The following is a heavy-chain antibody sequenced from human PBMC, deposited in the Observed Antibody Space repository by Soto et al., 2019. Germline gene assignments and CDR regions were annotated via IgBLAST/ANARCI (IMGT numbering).Heavy chain of an antibody. Sequence: GGSLRLSCAASGFTFSTYGMHWVRQAPGKGLEWVAVIWYDGSNKYYADSVKGRFTISRDNSKNTLYLQMNSLRAEDTAVYYCARDTPMVRGVISYFFDHWGQGTLVTVSS. CDR1: GFTFSTYG. D-gene: IGHD3-10*01. J-gene: IGHJ4*02. V-gene: IGHV3-33*01. CDR2: IWYDGSNK. CDR3: ARDTPMVRGVISYFFDH.